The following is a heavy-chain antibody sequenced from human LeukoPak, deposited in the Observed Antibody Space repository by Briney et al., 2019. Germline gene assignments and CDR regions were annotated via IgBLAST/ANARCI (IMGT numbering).Heavy chain of an antibody. J-gene: IGHJ5*02. D-gene: IGHD2-15*01. CDR2: IYYSGST. V-gene: IGHV4-59*01. Sequence: SETLSLTCTVSGGSISSYYWSWIRQPPGKGLEWIGYIYYSGSTNYNPSLKSRVTISVDTSKNQFSLKLSSVTAADTAVYYCARGPDQLLLSTPFRFDPWGQGTLVTVSS. CDR1: GGSISSYY. CDR3: ARGPDQLLLSTPFRFDP.